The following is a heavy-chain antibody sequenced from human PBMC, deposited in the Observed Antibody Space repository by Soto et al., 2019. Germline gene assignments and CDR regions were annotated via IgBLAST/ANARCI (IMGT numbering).Heavy chain of an antibody. J-gene: IGHJ5*02. Sequence: VQLLESGGGLVQPGGSLRLSCAASGFTLNYYAINWVRQAPGKGLEWVSAVTSTGDTYYVDSVKGRFTISRDSSKNTPYLQMNSLRAEDTAVYYCAKEIAASATLWLDPWGQGTLVTVSS. CDR3: AKEIAASATLWLDP. V-gene: IGHV3-23*01. CDR1: GFTLNYYA. CDR2: VTSTGDT. D-gene: IGHD6-13*01.